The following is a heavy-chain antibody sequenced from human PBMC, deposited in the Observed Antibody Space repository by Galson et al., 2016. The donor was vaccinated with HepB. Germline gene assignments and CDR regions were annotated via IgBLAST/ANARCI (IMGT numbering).Heavy chain of an antibody. CDR2: ISSNSTYI. Sequence: SLRLSYAASGFTFSSYSMNWVRQAPGKGLEWVSSISSNSTYIYYADSVKGRFTISRDNAKNSLSLQMNSLRAEDMAVYYCAVAVAPDYWGQGTLVTGSS. CDR1: GFTFSSYS. D-gene: IGHD6-19*01. V-gene: IGHV3-21*01. CDR3: AVAVAPDY. J-gene: IGHJ4*02.